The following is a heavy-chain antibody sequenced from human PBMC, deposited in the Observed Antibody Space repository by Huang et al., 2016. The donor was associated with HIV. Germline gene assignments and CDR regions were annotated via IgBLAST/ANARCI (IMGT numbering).Heavy chain of an antibody. V-gene: IGHV4-39*01. D-gene: IGHD3-10*01. Sequence: QLQLQESGPGLVRPSETLSLICPVSGGSITDSNYYWGWVRQPPGKGLEGIGSIYYMGDTDYNPSLKNRVSLDIRSVAVADTAIYYCARHFGSWSGYFDSWGQGTLFPVSS. CDR3: ARHFGSWSGYFDS. CDR2: IYYMGDT. J-gene: IGHJ4*02. CDR1: GGSITDSNYY.